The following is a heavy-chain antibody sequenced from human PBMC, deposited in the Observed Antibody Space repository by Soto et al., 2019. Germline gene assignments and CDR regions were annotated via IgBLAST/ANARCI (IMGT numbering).Heavy chain of an antibody. V-gene: IGHV4-61*01. D-gene: IGHD6-19*01. CDR3: ARGWDANS. CDR2: IYNSVIT. CDR1: GASVRSGHQY. Sequence: SETLSLSCTVSGASVRSGHQYWSWIRQPPGKRLEWIGFIYNSVITNYSPSLKSRVSISADTSRNQFSLKMSSVTAVDTAVYYCARGWDANSWGQGALVTVS. J-gene: IGHJ4*02.